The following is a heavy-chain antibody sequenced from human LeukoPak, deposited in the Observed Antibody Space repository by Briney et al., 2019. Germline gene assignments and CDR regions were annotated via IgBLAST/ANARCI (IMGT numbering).Heavy chain of an antibody. D-gene: IGHD2-2*01. Sequence: ASVKVSCKASGYTFTSYYMHWVRQAPGQGLEWMGWINPNSGGTNYAQKFQGRVTMTRDTSISTAYMELSRLRSDDTAVYYCARVVPAATKRYFDYWGQGTLVTVSS. CDR2: INPNSGGT. J-gene: IGHJ4*02. CDR3: ARVVPAATKRYFDY. V-gene: IGHV1-2*02. CDR1: GYTFTSYY.